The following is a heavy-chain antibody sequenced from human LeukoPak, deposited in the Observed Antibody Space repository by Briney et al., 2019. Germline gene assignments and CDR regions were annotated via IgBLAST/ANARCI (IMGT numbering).Heavy chain of an antibody. CDR3: ARLLGSYFDY. V-gene: IGHV3-33*08. CDR1: GFTFSSNG. Sequence: GGSLRLSCAASGFTFSSNGMQGVRQAPGKGREWGAVIWYDGSKKYYADSAKGRFTISRDNSKNTLYLQMNNLRAEDAAVYYCARLLGSYFDYWGQGTLVTVSS. J-gene: IGHJ4*02. CDR2: IWYDGSKK. D-gene: IGHD7-27*01.